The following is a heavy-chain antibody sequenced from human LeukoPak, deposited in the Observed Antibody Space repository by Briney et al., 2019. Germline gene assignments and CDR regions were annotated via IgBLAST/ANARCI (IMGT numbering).Heavy chain of an antibody. V-gene: IGHV4-4*07. J-gene: IGHJ3*02. CDR1: GGSISSYY. Sequence: PSETLSLTCTVSGGSISSYYWSWIRQPAGKGLEWIGRIYTSGSTNYNPSLKSRVTMSVDTSKNQFSLKLSSVTAAGTAVYYCARVHYDFWSGYPHDAFDIWGQGTMVTVSS. D-gene: IGHD3-3*01. CDR3: ARVHYDFWSGYPHDAFDI. CDR2: IYTSGST.